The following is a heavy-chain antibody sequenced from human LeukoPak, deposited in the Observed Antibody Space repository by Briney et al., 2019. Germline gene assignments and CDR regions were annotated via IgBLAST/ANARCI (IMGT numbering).Heavy chain of an antibody. CDR2: IFHSGDT. CDR1: GYSITSGYY. V-gene: IGHV4-38-2*02. CDR3: ARDSCSTTSCYATDY. J-gene: IGHJ4*02. Sequence: SETLSLTCSVSGYSITSGYYWGWIRQPPGKGLEWIGTIFHSGDTYYNPSLKSRDTISLDTSKNHFSLKLSSVTAADTAVYYCARDSCSTTSCYATDYWGQGILVTVSS. D-gene: IGHD2-2*01.